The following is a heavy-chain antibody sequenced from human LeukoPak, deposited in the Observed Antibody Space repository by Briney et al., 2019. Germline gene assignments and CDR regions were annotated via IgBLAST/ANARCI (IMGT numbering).Heavy chain of an antibody. V-gene: IGHV3-64D*06. CDR1: GFPFSSYA. CDR2: ISSNGGST. J-gene: IGHJ3*02. CDR3: VKGGFRPTNDAFDI. Sequence: PGGSLRLSCSASGFPFSSYAMHWVRQAPGKGLEYVSAISSNGGSTYYADSVKGRFTISRDNSKNTLYLQMSSLRAEDTAVYYCVKGGFRPTNDAFDIWGQGTMVTVSS.